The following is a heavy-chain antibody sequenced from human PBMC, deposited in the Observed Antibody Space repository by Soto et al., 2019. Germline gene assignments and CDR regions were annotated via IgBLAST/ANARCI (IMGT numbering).Heavy chain of an antibody. D-gene: IGHD1-26*01. J-gene: IGHJ5*01. CDR1: GFTLVSYP. CDR3: AKGKISTTTYTSFDS. Sequence: EVQLLESGGGLVHLGGSLRLSCAASGFTLVSYPLGWSRQAQGRGWEWVSTFSGLGGGTYYADSVKGRFTISRDNFKSSLYLQMSSLRAEDTAVYYCAKGKISTTTYTSFDSWGQGTLVTVSS. CDR2: FSGLGGGT. V-gene: IGHV3-23*01.